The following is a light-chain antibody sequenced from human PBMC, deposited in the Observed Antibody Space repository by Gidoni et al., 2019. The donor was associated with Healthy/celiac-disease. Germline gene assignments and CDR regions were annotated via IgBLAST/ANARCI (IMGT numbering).Light chain of an antibody. Sequence: IVMTQSPATLSVSHGERATLSCRASQSVSSNLAWYQQKPGQAPRLLIYGASTRATGIPARFSGSGSGTEFTLTISSLQSEDFAVYYCQQYNNWPRTFGQGTKVEIK. J-gene: IGKJ1*01. CDR1: QSVSSN. V-gene: IGKV3-15*01. CDR2: GAS. CDR3: QQYNNWPRT.